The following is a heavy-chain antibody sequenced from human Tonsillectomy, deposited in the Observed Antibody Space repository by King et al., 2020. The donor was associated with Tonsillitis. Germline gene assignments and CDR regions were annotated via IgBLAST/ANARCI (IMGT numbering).Heavy chain of an antibody. D-gene: IGHD5-18*01. V-gene: IGHV3-7*03. CDR2: IKQDGSEK. J-gene: IGHJ6*02. Sequence: VQLVESGGGVVQPGGSLRLSCAASGFTFSSYSMHWVRQAPGKGLEWVANIKQDGSEKYHVDSVKGRFSISRDNAKNSLYLQMNSLRVDDTAVYYCARVYTVMGNHYYGMDVWGQGTTVAVSS. CDR3: ARVYTVMGNHYYGMDV. CDR1: GFTFSSYS.